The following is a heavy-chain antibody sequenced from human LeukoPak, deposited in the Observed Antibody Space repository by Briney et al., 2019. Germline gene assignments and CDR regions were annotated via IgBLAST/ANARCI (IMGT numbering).Heavy chain of an antibody. CDR2: IIKDGGDK. Sequence: GGSLRLSCEGSGFTFSDYWMGWVRQAPGKGLEWVANIIKDGGDKNYVDSVKGRFSISRDNAKNSVYLQMSGLRVEDTAVYYCTRELWPADYWGQGILVTVSS. CDR3: TRELWPADY. CDR1: GFTFSDYW. D-gene: IGHD3-16*01. J-gene: IGHJ4*02. V-gene: IGHV3-7*01.